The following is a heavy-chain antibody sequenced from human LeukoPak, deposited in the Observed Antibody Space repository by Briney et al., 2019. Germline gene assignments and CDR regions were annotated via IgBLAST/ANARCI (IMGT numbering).Heavy chain of an antibody. D-gene: IGHD2-2*01. CDR2: INHSGST. V-gene: IGHV4-34*01. CDR3: ARDLEYCSTTSCFT. CDR1: GGSFSGYY. Sequence: SETLSLTCAVYGGSFSGYYWSWIRQPPGKGLEWIGEINHSGSTNYNPSLKSRVTISVDTSKNQFSLRLTSVTVADTAVYYCARDLEYCSTTSCFTWGQGTLVTVSS. J-gene: IGHJ5*02.